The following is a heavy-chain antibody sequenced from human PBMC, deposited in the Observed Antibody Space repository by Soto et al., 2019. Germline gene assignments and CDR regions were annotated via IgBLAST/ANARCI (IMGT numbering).Heavy chain of an antibody. CDR3: ARDIVVVPAAIHYYYYGMDV. CDR1: GGSISSCS. D-gene: IGHD2-2*02. V-gene: IGHV1-69*06. Sequence: SVKVSCEACGGSISSCSLSWGRQAHRQGLEWMGGIIPIFGTANYVQKFQGRVTITADKSTSTAYMELSSLRSEDTAVYYCARDIVVVPAAIHYYYYGMDVLIQGTTVIGSS. J-gene: IGHJ6*02. CDR2: IIPIFGTA.